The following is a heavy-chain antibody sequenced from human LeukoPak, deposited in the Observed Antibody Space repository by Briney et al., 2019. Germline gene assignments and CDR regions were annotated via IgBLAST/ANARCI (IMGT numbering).Heavy chain of an antibody. J-gene: IGHJ4*02. V-gene: IGHV1-18*01. Sequence: ASVKVSCKASGYTFTSYGISWVRQAPGQGLEWMRWISAYNGNTNYAQKLQGRVTMTTDTSTSTAYMELRSLRSDDTAVYYCARGPTRRGLWFGELFDDYWGQGTLVTVSS. CDR1: GYTFTSYG. CDR2: ISAYNGNT. CDR3: ARGPTRRGLWFGELFDDY. D-gene: IGHD3-10*01.